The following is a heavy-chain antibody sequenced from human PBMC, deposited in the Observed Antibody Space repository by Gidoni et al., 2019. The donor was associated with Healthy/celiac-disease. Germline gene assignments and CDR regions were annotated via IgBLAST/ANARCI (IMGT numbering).Heavy chain of an antibody. CDR2: ISGSGGST. D-gene: IGHD4-17*01. CDR3: AKDLSSYGDYDHYYYYGMDV. J-gene: IGHJ6*02. CDR1: GFTFSSYA. Sequence: EVQLLESGGGLVQPGGSLRLSCAASGFTFSSYAMSWVRQAPGKGLEWVSAISGSGGSTYYADSVKGRFTISRDNSKNTLYLQMNSLRAEDTAVYYCAKDLSSYGDYDHYYYYGMDVWGQGTTVTVSS. V-gene: IGHV3-23*01.